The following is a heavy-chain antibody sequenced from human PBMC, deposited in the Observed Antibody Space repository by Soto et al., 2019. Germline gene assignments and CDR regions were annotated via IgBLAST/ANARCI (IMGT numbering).Heavy chain of an antibody. CDR2: ICSSGST. Sequence: QVQLQESGPGLVRPTEALSLTCTVSGGSISNSYWSWIRQSPGKGLEWIGYICSSGSTNYNPSLKSRVTISVDTSKNQFSLKLSSLIAADTAVYYCARHSPPFFYGSGPWDVWGQGTTVTVSS. D-gene: IGHD3-10*01. V-gene: IGHV4-59*08. J-gene: IGHJ6*02. CDR1: GGSISNSY. CDR3: ARHSPPFFYGSGPWDV.